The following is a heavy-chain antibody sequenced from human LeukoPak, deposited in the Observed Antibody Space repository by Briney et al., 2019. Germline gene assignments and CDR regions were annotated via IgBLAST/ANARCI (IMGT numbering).Heavy chain of an antibody. CDR1: GFTFSNFS. CDR2: ISRRDSTYI. CDR3: ARARMEQLVQYYFDF. Sequence: GGSLRLSCAASGFTFSNFSMNWVRQTPGKGLEWVSSISRRDSTYIYYADSVKGRFTISRDNAKNSLYLQMNSLRAEDTAVYYCARARMEQLVQYYFDFWGQGILVTVSS. J-gene: IGHJ4*02. D-gene: IGHD1/OR15-1a*01. V-gene: IGHV3-21*01.